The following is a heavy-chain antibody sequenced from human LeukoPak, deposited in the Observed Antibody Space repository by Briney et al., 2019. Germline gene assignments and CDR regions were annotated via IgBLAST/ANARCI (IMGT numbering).Heavy chain of an antibody. Sequence: GASVKVSCKASGYTFTSYGISWVRQAPGQGLEWMGWISLYDGNTNYAQKLQGRVTMTTDTSTSSAYMELRSLRSDDTAVYYCARLAASLNVLDYWGQGTLATVSS. D-gene: IGHD6-25*01. CDR2: ISLYDGNT. CDR1: GYTFTSYG. V-gene: IGHV1-18*01. CDR3: ARLAASLNVLDY. J-gene: IGHJ4*02.